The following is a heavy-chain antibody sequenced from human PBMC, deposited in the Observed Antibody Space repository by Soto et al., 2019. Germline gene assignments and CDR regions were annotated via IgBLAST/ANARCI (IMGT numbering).Heavy chain of an antibody. V-gene: IGHV5-51*01. D-gene: IGHD6-6*01. CDR3: ASPGGTARRTNSQGMDV. CDR2: IYPGDSDT. CDR1: GYSFTSYW. J-gene: IGHJ6*02. Sequence: GESLKISCKGSGYSFTSYWIGWVRQMPGKGLEWMGIIYPGDSDTRYSPSFQGQVTISADKSISTAYLQWSSLKASDNAMYYWASPGGTARRTNSQGMDVGGQGTRVTVSS.